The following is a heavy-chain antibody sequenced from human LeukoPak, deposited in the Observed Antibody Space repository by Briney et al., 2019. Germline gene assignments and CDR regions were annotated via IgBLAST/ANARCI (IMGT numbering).Heavy chain of an antibody. V-gene: IGHV4-59*12. J-gene: IGHJ4*02. CDR2: IYSSGST. CDR1: GGSISSYY. D-gene: IGHD6-6*01. CDR3: ARDSSGFDY. Sequence: SETLSLTCTVSGGSISSYYWSWIRQPPGKGLEWIGYIYSSGSTNYNPSLRSRVTMSIDTSKKQFSLKLNSVTAADTAVYYCARDSSGFDYWGQGTLVTVSS.